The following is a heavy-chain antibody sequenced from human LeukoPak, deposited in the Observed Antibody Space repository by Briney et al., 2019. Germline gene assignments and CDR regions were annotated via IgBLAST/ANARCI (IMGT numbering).Heavy chain of an antibody. CDR3: AKIDIVVVVAATPGDY. J-gene: IGHJ4*02. V-gene: IGHV3-30*04. CDR2: ISYDGSNK. CDR1: GFTFSTYA. D-gene: IGHD2-15*01. Sequence: GGSLRLSCAASGFTFSTYAMHWVRQAPGKGLEWVAVISYDGSNKYYADSVKGRFTISRDNSKNTLYLQMNSLRAEDTAVYYCAKIDIVVVVAATPGDYWGQGTLVTVSS.